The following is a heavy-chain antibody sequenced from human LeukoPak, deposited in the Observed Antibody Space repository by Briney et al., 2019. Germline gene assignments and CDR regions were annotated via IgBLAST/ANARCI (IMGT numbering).Heavy chain of an antibody. CDR3: ARGARYCSTTSCYSYFDY. Sequence: AGRSLSLSCAASGFTFSSYTMHWVRQAPGKGLEWVAVISNDGSNKYYAESVKGRFTISRDNSESTLHLQMNSLRAEDTAVYYCARGARYCSTTSCYSYFDYWGQGTLVAVSS. J-gene: IGHJ4*02. V-gene: IGHV3-30-3*01. CDR2: ISNDGSNK. CDR1: GFTFSSYT. D-gene: IGHD2-2*01.